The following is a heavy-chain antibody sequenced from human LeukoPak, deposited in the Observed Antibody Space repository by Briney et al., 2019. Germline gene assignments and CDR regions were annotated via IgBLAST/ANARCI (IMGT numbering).Heavy chain of an antibody. J-gene: IGHJ5*02. CDR2: ISSSSSYI. D-gene: IGHD6-19*01. CDR1: GFTFSSYS. CDR3: AREPGIAVAGTFSGRFVP. V-gene: IGHV3-21*01. Sequence: GGSLRLSCAASGFTFSSYSMNWVRQAPGKGLEWVSSISSSSSYIYYADSVKGRFTISRDNAKNSLYLQMNSLRAEDTAVYYCAREPGIAVAGTFSGRFVPWGQGTLVTVSS.